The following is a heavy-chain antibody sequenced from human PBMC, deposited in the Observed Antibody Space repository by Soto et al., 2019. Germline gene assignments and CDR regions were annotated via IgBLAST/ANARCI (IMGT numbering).Heavy chain of an antibody. J-gene: IGHJ4*02. Sequence: PGGSLRLSCAASGFTFSNYAMTWVRQGPGKGLEWVSTISGNGDNTYYADSVKGRFTFSRDNSDNTLSLQMNSLRAEDTAIYYCAKGTLDHFDFWGLGTLVTVPS. D-gene: IGHD1-1*01. V-gene: IGHV3-23*01. CDR3: AKGTLDHFDF. CDR2: ISGNGDNT. CDR1: GFTFSNYA.